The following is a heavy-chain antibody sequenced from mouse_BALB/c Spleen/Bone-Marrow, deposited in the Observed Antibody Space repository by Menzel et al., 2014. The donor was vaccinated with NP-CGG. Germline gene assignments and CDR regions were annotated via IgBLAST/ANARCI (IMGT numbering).Heavy chain of an antibody. Sequence: EVKLVESGGGLVQPGGSLILSCTTSGFTFTDYYMSWVRQPPGKALEWLAFIRNKAYGYTTEYSASVRGRFTISRDNSQSILYLQMNTLRAEDSATYYCARFPMDYWGLGTSVTVSS. CDR2: IRNKAYGYTT. CDR3: ARFPMDY. CDR1: GFTFTDYY. J-gene: IGHJ4*01. V-gene: IGHV7-3*02.